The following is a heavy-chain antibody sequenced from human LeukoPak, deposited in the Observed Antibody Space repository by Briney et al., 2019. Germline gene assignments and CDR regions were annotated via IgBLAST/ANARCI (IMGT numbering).Heavy chain of an antibody. Sequence: ASVKVSCKASGGTFSSYTISWVRQAPGQGFEWMGRIIPIFGTANYAQKFQGRVTITTDESTSTAYMELSSLRSEDTAVYYCARSPPYYYDSSGYLYYFDYWGQGTLVTVSS. J-gene: IGHJ4*02. CDR2: IIPIFGTA. V-gene: IGHV1-69*05. D-gene: IGHD3-22*01. CDR1: GGTFSSYT. CDR3: ARSPPYYYDSSGYLYYFDY.